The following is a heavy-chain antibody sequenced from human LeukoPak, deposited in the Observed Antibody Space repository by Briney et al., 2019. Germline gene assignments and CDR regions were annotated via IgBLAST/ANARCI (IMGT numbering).Heavy chain of an antibody. J-gene: IGHJ4*02. V-gene: IGHV3-20*04. D-gene: IGHD3-22*01. CDR3: AKDRGYYDGSGYYEGGFDY. CDR1: GFTFDDFG. CDR2: INWNGGST. Sequence: GGSLRLSCAASGFTFDDFGMSWVRQAPGKGLEWVSGINWNGGSTVYADSVKGRFTISRDNAKNTLYLQMNSLRAEDTAVYYCAKDRGYYDGSGYYEGGFDYWGQGTLVTVSS.